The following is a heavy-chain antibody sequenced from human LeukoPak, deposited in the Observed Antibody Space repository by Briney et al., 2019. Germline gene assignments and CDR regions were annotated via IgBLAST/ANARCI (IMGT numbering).Heavy chain of an antibody. V-gene: IGHV3-30*18. Sequence: GGSLRLSCAASGFTFSSYGMHWVRQAPGKGLEWVAVISYDGSNKYYADSVKGRFTISRDNSKNTLYLQMNSLRAEDTAVYYCAKDEVGYSDYWGQGTLVTVSS. CDR1: GFTFSSYG. CDR2: ISYDGSNK. J-gene: IGHJ4*02. CDR3: AKDEVGYSDY. D-gene: IGHD3-22*01.